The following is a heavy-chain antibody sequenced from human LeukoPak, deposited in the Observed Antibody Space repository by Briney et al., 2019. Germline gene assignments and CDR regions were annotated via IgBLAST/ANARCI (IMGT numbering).Heavy chain of an antibody. Sequence: ASVKVSCKASGYTFTGYYMDWVRRAPGQGLEWMGWINPNSGGTNYAQKFQGRVTMTRDTSISTAYMELSRLRSDDTAVYYCARDLGFDTAYDFDYWGQGTLVTVSS. V-gene: IGHV1-2*02. CDR3: ARDLGFDTAYDFDY. CDR1: GYTFTGYY. CDR2: INPNSGGT. D-gene: IGHD5-18*01. J-gene: IGHJ4*02.